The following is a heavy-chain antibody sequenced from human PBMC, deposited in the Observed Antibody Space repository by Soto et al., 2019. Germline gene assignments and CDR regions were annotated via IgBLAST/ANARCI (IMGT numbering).Heavy chain of an antibody. CDR1: GGSISSGGYY. J-gene: IGHJ5*02. Sequence: SETLSLTCTVSGGSISSGGYYWSWIRQHPGKGLEWTGYIYYSGSTYYNPSLKSRVTISVDTSKNQLYLKLSSVTAADTAVYYFARGVLRPVSFDPRGQRSLVTVSA. V-gene: IGHV4-31*03. CDR2: IYYSGST. CDR3: ARGVLRPVSFDP. D-gene: IGHD3-10*01.